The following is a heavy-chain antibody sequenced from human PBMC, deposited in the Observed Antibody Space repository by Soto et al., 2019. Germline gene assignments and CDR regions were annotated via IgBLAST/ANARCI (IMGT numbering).Heavy chain of an antibody. Sequence: SDTLSLTCTASGGSISSSSYYWGWIRQPPGKGLEWIGSIYYSASTYDNPSLKSRVTISVDTSKNQFSLKLSSVTAADTAVYYCARHGYCGGDCDSPSYYYYGMDVWGKGTTVT. CDR2: IYYSAST. D-gene: IGHD2-21*02. V-gene: IGHV4-39*01. CDR3: ARHGYCGGDCDSPSYYYYGMDV. J-gene: IGHJ6*04. CDR1: GGSISSSSYY.